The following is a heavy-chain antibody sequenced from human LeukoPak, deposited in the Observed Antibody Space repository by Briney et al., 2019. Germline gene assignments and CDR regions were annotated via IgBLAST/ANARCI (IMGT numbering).Heavy chain of an antibody. CDR2: ISDDGSNK. Sequence: GGPLRLSCAASGFTFNSFGIHWVRQAPGKGLEWVADISDDGSNKYYADSVKGRFTISRDNSKNTLYLQMNSPRAEDTAVYYCAKVPFDLWGQGTLVTVSS. CDR3: AKVPFDL. J-gene: IGHJ5*02. V-gene: IGHV3-30*18. CDR1: GFTFNSFG.